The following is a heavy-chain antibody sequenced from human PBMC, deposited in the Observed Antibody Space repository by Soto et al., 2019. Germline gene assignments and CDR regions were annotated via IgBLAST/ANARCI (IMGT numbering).Heavy chain of an antibody. CDR2: ISSNGGST. V-gene: IGHV3-64*01. Sequence: GGSLRLSCAASGFTFSSYAMHWVRQAPGKGLEYVSAISSNGGSTYYANSVKGRFTISRDNSKNTLYLQMGSLRAEDMAVYYCARAPLDFWSGYYSTDAFDIWGQGTMVTVSS. D-gene: IGHD3-3*01. J-gene: IGHJ3*02. CDR3: ARAPLDFWSGYYSTDAFDI. CDR1: GFTFSSYA.